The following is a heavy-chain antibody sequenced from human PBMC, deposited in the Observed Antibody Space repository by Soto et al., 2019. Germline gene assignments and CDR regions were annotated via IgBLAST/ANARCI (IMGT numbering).Heavy chain of an antibody. J-gene: IGHJ6*02. D-gene: IGHD1-26*01. CDR3: ATTYSGSYYGSYYYYYGMDV. Sequence: QVQLVQSGAEVKKPGASVKVSCKVSGYTLTELSMHWVRQAPGKGLEWMGGFDPEDGETIYAQKFQGRVTMTEDTSTDTAYMELSSLRSEDTAVYYCATTYSGSYYGSYYYYYGMDVWGQGTTVTVSS. CDR1: GYTLTELS. CDR2: FDPEDGET. V-gene: IGHV1-24*01.